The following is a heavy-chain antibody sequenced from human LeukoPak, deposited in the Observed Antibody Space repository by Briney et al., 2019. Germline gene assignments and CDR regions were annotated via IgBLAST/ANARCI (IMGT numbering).Heavy chain of an antibody. CDR1: GFTFGNAW. CDR3: TTDPGRYDFWSGYYTFDY. J-gene: IGHJ4*02. V-gene: IGHV3-15*01. Sequence: PGGSLRLSCAASGFTFGNAWMSWVRQAPGKGLEWVGRIKSKTDGGTTDYAAPVKGRFTISRDDSKKTLYLQMNSLKTEDTAVYYCTTDPGRYDFWSGYYTFDYWGQGTLVTVSS. CDR2: IKSKTDGGTT. D-gene: IGHD3-3*01.